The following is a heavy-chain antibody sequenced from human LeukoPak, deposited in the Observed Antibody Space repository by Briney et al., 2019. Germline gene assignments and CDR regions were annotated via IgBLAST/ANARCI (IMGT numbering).Heavy chain of an antibody. V-gene: IGHV3-30*18. CDR3: AKFLPWFGELFDGVDAFDI. Sequence: PGGSLRLSCAASGFTFSSYGMHWVRQAPGKGLEWVAVISYDGSNKYYADSVKGRFTISRDNSKNTLYLQMNSLRAEDTAVYYCAKFLPWFGELFDGVDAFDIWDQGTMVTVSS. CDR1: GFTFSSYG. CDR2: ISYDGSNK. D-gene: IGHD3-10*01. J-gene: IGHJ3*02.